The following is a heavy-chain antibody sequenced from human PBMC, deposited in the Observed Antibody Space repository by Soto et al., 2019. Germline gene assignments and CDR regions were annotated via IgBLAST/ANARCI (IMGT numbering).Heavy chain of an antibody. J-gene: IGHJ6*02. CDR2: ISGSGGST. CDR1: GFTFSSYA. D-gene: IGHD1-1*01. CDR3: ARGWNHYYYYGMDV. Sequence: VQLLESGGGLVQPGGSLRLSCAASGFTFSSYAMSWVRQAPGKGLEWVSAISGSGGSTYYADSVKGRFTISRDNSKNTLYLQMNSLRAEDTAVYYCARGWNHYYYYGMDVWGQGTTVTVSS. V-gene: IGHV3-23*01.